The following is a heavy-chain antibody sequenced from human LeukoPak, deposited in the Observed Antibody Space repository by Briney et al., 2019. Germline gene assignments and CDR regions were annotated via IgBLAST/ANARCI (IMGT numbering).Heavy chain of an antibody. V-gene: IGHV3-11*01. CDR1: GFTFSDYY. CDR2: ISSSGSTI. D-gene: IGHD3-10*01. CDR3: AKDLVTGSLDY. J-gene: IGHJ4*02. Sequence: GGSLRLSCAASGFTFSDYYMSWIRQAPGKGLERVSYISSSGSTIYYADSVKGRFTISRDDSKNTLYLQMNSLRAEDTAIYYCAKDLVTGSLDYWGQGTLVTVSS.